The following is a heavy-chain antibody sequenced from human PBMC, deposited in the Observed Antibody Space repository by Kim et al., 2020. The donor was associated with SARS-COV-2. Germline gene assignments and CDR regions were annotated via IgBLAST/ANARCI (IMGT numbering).Heavy chain of an antibody. CDR2: IYYSGST. J-gene: IGHJ4*02. V-gene: IGHV4-59*08. D-gene: IGHD6-25*01. CDR1: GGSISSYY. Sequence: SETLSLTCTVSGGSISSYYWSWIRQPPGKGLEWIGYIYYSGSTNYNPSLKSRVTISVDTSKNQFSLKLSSVTAADPAEYYCARRARLNFDYWGQGTLVTVSS. CDR3: ARRARLNFDY.